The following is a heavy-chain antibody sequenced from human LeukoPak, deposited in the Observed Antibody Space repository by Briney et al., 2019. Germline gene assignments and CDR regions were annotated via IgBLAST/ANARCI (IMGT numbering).Heavy chain of an antibody. V-gene: IGHV3-7*01. J-gene: IGHJ3*02. CDR2: IKQDESEK. CDR1: GFNFSNFW. CDR3: ARDACGGDCYSGDAFDI. Sequence: QPGGSLRLSCVASGFNFSNFWMTWVRQAPGKGLEWVANIKQDESEKYYVDSVKGRFTISRDNAKNSLYLQMNSLRAEDTAVYYCARDACGGDCYSGDAFDIWGHGTMVTVSS. D-gene: IGHD2-21*02.